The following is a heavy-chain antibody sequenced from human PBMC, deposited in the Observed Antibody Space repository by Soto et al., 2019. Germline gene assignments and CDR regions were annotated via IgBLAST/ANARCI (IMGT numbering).Heavy chain of an antibody. Sequence: SGPTLVNPTQTLTLTCTFSGFSLSTSGVGVGWIRQPPGKALEWLALIYWDDDKRYSPSLKSRLTITKDTSKNQVVLTMTSMDPVDTATYYCARPMYSGSYYPYFDYWGQGTLVTVSS. CDR2: IYWDDDK. CDR3: ARPMYSGSYYPYFDY. J-gene: IGHJ4*02. CDR1: GFSLSTSGVG. D-gene: IGHD1-26*01. V-gene: IGHV2-5*02.